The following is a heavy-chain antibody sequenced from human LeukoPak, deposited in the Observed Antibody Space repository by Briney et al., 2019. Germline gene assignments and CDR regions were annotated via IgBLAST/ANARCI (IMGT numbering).Heavy chain of an antibody. CDR3: ATQNWNYSPPPGEFDY. D-gene: IGHD3-10*01. CDR1: GGSISSSNYY. Sequence: SETLSLTCTVSGGSISSSNYYWGWIRQPPGKGLEWIGSIYYSGSTYDNPSLKSRVTISVDTSKNRFSLKLSSVTAADTAVYYCATQNWNYSPPPGEFDYWGQGTLVTVS. CDR2: IYYSGST. V-gene: IGHV4-39*01. J-gene: IGHJ4*02.